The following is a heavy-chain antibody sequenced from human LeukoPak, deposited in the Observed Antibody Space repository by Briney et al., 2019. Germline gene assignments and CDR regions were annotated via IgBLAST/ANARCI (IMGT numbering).Heavy chain of an antibody. Sequence: GASVKVSCKASGYTFTSYGISWVRQAPGQGLEWMGWISAYNGNTNYAQKLQGRVTMTTDTSTSTAYMELRSLRSDDTAVYYCAKEEDYYGSGSPTPSGEPNWFDPWAQGTLVTVSS. V-gene: IGHV1-18*01. J-gene: IGHJ5*02. D-gene: IGHD3-10*01. CDR2: ISAYNGNT. CDR1: GYTFTSYG. CDR3: AKEEDYYGSGSPTPSGEPNWFDP.